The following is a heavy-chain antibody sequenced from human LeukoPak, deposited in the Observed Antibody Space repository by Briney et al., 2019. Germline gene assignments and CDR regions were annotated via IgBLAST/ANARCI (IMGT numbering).Heavy chain of an antibody. D-gene: IGHD3-22*01. J-gene: IGHJ4*02. Sequence: GVSLRLSCAASGLTFSSHAMTWVRQAPGKGLEWVSSIRGSGGSTYYADSVKGRFTISRDNSKNTLYLQMNSLRAEDTAVYYCARAGDSSGYYLDYWGQGTLVTVSS. CDR2: IRGSGGST. V-gene: IGHV3-23*01. CDR1: GLTFSSHA. CDR3: ARAGDSSGYYLDY.